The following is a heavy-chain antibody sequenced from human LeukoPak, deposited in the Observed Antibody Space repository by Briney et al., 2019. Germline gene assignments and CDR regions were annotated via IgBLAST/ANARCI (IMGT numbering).Heavy chain of an antibody. CDR3: ARTAPWVDY. CDR1: GGSISSSSYY. Sequence: PSETLSLTCTVSGGSISSSSYYWGWIRQPPGKGLEWIGSIYYSGSTYYNPSLKSRVTISVDTSKNQFSLKLSSVTAADTAVYYCARTAPWVDYWGQGTLVTVSS. CDR2: IYYSGST. V-gene: IGHV4-39*01. J-gene: IGHJ4*02. D-gene: IGHD3-16*01.